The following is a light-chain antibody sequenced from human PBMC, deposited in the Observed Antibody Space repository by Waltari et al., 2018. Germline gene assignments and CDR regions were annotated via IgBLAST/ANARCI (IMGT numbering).Light chain of an antibody. Sequence: DIVMTQSPDSLAVSLGERATINCKSSQSVLYSSNNQNYLAWYQQKPGQPPKLLIYWASTRESGVPDRFSGSGSGTDFTLTISSLQAEDVAVYYCQQYYSTPPMITFGQGTRLEIK. CDR3: QQYYSTPPMIT. CDR2: WAS. V-gene: IGKV4-1*01. J-gene: IGKJ5*01. CDR1: QSVLYSSNNQNY.